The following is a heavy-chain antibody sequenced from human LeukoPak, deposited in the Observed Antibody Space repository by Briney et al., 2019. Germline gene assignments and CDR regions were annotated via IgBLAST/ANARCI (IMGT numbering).Heavy chain of an antibody. D-gene: IGHD3-22*01. CDR3: ARQELDSSGLSVDY. J-gene: IGHJ4*02. CDR2: IYYSGST. Sequence: SETLSLTCTVSGGSISRYYWSWIRQPPGKGLEWIGYIYYSGSTNYNPSLKSRVTISVDTSKNQFSLKLSSVTAADTAVYYCARQELDSSGLSVDYWGQGTLVTVPS. CDR1: GGSISRYY. V-gene: IGHV4-59*08.